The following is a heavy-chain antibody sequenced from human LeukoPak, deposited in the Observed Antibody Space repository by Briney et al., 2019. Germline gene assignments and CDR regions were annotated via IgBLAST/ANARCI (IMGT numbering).Heavy chain of an antibody. CDR1: GFTFSSYA. V-gene: IGHV3-23*01. Sequence: GGSLRLSCAASGFTFSSYAMNWIRQAPGKGLEWVSSIGGSGTSTYYADSVKGRFTISRDNSKNTLYLQMNSLRAEDTAIYYCARKAGYYYGSGDYWGQGTLVTVSS. CDR2: IGGSGTST. J-gene: IGHJ4*02. D-gene: IGHD3-10*01. CDR3: ARKAGYYYGSGDY.